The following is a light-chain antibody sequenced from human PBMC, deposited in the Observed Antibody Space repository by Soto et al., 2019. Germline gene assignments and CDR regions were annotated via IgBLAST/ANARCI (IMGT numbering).Light chain of an antibody. CDR1: STDVGGYNY. CDR3: GSYTSTDTPFV. V-gene: IGLV2-14*01. Sequence: QSALAQPSSVSGSPGQSITISCTGTSTDVGGYNYVSWYQHHPGKGPKLIIYEVSNRPSGVSDRFSGSKSGSKASLIISNLEAEDESDYYCGSYTSTDTPFVFGTGTKVTVL. J-gene: IGLJ1*01. CDR2: EVS.